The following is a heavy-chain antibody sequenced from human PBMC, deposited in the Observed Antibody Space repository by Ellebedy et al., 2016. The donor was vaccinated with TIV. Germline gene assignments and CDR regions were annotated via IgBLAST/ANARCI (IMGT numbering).Heavy chain of an antibody. D-gene: IGHD4-17*01. CDR3: ATDGSYGDYRSPTHAFEM. J-gene: IGHJ3*02. CDR2: INQGGGEK. Sequence: GGSLRLSCAASGFTFRSYWMSWVRQAPGKGLEWVANINQGGGEKYYVDSVKGRFIISRDNAKNSVFLQMNSLRAEDTAVYYCATDGSYGDYRSPTHAFEMWGQGTLVTVSS. V-gene: IGHV3-7*01. CDR1: GFTFRSYW.